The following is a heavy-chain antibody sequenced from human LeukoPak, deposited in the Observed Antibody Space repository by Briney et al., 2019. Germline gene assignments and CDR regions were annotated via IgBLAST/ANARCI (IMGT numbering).Heavy chain of an antibody. CDR3: AKVAKYYYGSETYYFFEH. D-gene: IGHD3-10*01. V-gene: IGHV3-7*01. CDR2: IKQDGTEK. CDR1: GLTFTTYW. Sequence: GESLRLSCAASGLTFTTYWMSWVRQAPGKGLEWVANIKQDGTEKYYVDSVKGRFTISRDNAKNSLYLQMNSLRVEDTAMYYCAKVAKYYYGSETYYFFEHWGQGTPVTASS. J-gene: IGHJ4*02.